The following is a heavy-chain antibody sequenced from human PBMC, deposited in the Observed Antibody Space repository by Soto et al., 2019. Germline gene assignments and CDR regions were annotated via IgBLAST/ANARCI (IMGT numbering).Heavy chain of an antibody. V-gene: IGHV3-33*01. D-gene: IGHD4-17*01. CDR3: AREEDYGDYRNWFDP. J-gene: IGHJ5*02. CDR2: IWYDGSNK. CDR1: GFTFSSYG. Sequence: QVQLVESGGGVVQPGRSLRLSCAASGFTFSSYGMHWVRQAPGKGLEWVAVIWYDGSNKYYADSVKGRFTISRDNSKNMLYLQMNSLRAEDTAVYYCAREEDYGDYRNWFDPWGQGTLVTVSS.